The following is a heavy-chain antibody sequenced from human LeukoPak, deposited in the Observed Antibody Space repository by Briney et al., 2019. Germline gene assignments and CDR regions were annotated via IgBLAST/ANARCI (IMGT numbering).Heavy chain of an antibody. Sequence: ASVKVSCKASGYTFTSYDINWVRQATGQGLEWMGWMNPNSGNTGYAQKFQGRVTMTRYTSIGTAYMELSSLRSEDTAVYYCARWIAATGKFDYWGQGTLVTVSS. CDR1: GYTFTSYD. J-gene: IGHJ4*02. D-gene: IGHD6-13*01. V-gene: IGHV1-8*01. CDR2: MNPNSGNT. CDR3: ARWIAATGKFDY.